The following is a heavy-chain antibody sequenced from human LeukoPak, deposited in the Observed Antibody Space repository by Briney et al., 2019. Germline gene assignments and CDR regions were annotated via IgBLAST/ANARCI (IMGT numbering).Heavy chain of an antibody. Sequence: ASVKLSCTASGYTFTSYHMHWVRQAPGQGLAWMGIIFSDGGTKYAQTFQGRVTMTRDTSTATVYMELSSLRSEDTAVYYCAREPPGAYYFDFWGQGNPVTVSS. V-gene: IGHV1-46*01. CDR1: GYTFTSYH. D-gene: IGHD1-14*01. CDR3: AREPPGAYYFDF. J-gene: IGHJ4*02. CDR2: IFSDGGT.